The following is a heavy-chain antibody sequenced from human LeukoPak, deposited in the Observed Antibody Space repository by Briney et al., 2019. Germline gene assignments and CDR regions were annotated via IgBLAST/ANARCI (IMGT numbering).Heavy chain of an antibody. J-gene: IGHJ4*02. Sequence: SETLSLTCTVSGGSIGSYYWSWIRQPPGKGLEWIGYIYYSGSTNYNPSLKSRVTISVDTSKNQFSLKLSSVTAADTAVYYCARADIAVAGNAFDYWGQGTLVTVSS. V-gene: IGHV4-59*01. D-gene: IGHD6-19*01. CDR3: ARADIAVAGNAFDY. CDR2: IYYSGST. CDR1: GGSIGSYY.